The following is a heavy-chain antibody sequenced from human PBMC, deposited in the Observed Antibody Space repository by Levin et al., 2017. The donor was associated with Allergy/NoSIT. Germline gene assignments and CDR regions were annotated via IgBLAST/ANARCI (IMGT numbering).Heavy chain of an antibody. Sequence: ESLKISCTVSGGSISSSEYCWGWIRQPPGKGLEWIGNIFYSGTTYYNPSLKSRVTISVDTSKNQFSLKLKSVTAADTAVYFCAKRFSSSWSRGEAFDIWGQGTMVTVSS. D-gene: IGHD6-13*01. CDR2: IFYSGTT. V-gene: IGHV4-39*01. CDR3: AKRFSSSWSRGEAFDI. J-gene: IGHJ3*02. CDR1: GGSISSSEYC.